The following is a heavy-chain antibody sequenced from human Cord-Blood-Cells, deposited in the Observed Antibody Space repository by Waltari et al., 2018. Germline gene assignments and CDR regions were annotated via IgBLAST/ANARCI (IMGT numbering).Heavy chain of an antibody. V-gene: IGHV4-34*01. CDR3: ARVLPRYYDFWSGYNWFDP. J-gene: IGHJ5*02. Sequence: QVQLQQWGAGLLKPSETLSLTCAVYGGSFSGYYWSWIRQPPGKGLEWIGEINHSGSTNYNPSRKSRVTISVDTSKNQFSLKLSSVTAADTAVYYCARVLPRYYDFWSGYNWFDPWGQGTLVTVSS. D-gene: IGHD3-3*01. CDR1: GGSFSGYY. CDR2: INHSGST.